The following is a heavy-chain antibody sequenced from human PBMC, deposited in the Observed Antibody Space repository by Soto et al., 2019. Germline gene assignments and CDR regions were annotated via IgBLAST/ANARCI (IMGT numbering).Heavy chain of an antibody. CDR1: GSTFSSSA. J-gene: IGHJ4*02. Sequence: ASLKVDCKSAGSTFSSSAMRCGRQAPGQRLEWMGWINVGNDKTEYSWRLQGRVTITKDTSASTADMELSGLTSEDTAVYYCAKSKGGWTLEFWGPGTLVTVSS. V-gene: IGHV1-3*01. D-gene: IGHD6-19*01. CDR3: AKSKGGWTLEF. CDR2: INVGNDKT.